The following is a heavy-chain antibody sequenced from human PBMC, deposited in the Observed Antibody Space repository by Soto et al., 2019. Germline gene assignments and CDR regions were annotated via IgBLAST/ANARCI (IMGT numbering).Heavy chain of an antibody. CDR1: GFTFSSYA. Sequence: GGSLRLSCAASGFTFSSYAMSWVRQAPGKGLEWVSAISGSGGSTYYADSVKGRFTISRDNSKNTLYLQMNSLRAEDTAVYYCAKVGRAVRGVMASYFDYWGQGTLVTVSS. J-gene: IGHJ4*02. CDR3: AKVGRAVRGVMASYFDY. V-gene: IGHV3-23*01. CDR2: ISGSGGST. D-gene: IGHD3-10*01.